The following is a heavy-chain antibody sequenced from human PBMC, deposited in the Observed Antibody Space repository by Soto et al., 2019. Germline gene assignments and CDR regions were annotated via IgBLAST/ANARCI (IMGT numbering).Heavy chain of an antibody. CDR2: IYREDDK. V-gene: IGHV2-5*02. J-gene: IGHJ4*02. D-gene: IGHD2-21*01. CDR3: ADMDLGDRSYYFDY. Sequence: QITLKESGPTLVKPTQTLTLTCTFSGFSLSTSGVGVGWIRQPPGKALEWLALIYREDDKRYSPSLKSRLTITKDTSKSEVDLTMTYMDPVDTVTSYCADMDLGDRSYYFDYWGQGTLVTVSS. CDR1: GFSLSTSGVG.